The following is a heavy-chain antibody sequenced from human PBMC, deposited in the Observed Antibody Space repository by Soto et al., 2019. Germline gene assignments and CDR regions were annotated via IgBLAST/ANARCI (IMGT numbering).Heavy chain of an antibody. Sequence: GSLRLSCAASGFTFSSYAMSWVRQAPGKGLEWVSAISGSGGSTYYADSVKGRFTIARDNSKNTLYLQMKSLGAEDTAVYYCAKNTGGTTYYYYGMDVWGQGTTVTVSS. CDR3: AKNTGGTTYYYYGMDV. CDR2: ISGSGGST. CDR1: GFTFSSYA. J-gene: IGHJ6*02. V-gene: IGHV3-23*01. D-gene: IGHD1-7*01.